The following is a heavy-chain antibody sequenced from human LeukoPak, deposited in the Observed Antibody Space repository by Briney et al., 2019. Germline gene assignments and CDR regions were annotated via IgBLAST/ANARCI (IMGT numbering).Heavy chain of an antibody. CDR3: ARQGYDILTGYIDAFDI. J-gene: IGHJ3*02. Sequence: SETLSLTCTVSGGSISSYYWSWIRQPPGKGLEWIGYISYSGSTNYNPSLKSRVTIYIDTSKNQFSLKLRSVTAADTAIYYCARQGYDILTGYIDAFDIWGQGTMVTVSS. CDR2: ISYSGST. CDR1: GGSISSYY. V-gene: IGHV4-59*08. D-gene: IGHD3-9*01.